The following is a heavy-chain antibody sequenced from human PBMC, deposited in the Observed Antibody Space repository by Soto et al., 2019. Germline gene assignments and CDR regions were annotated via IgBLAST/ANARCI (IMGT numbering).Heavy chain of an antibody. CDR3: ARHSIPVGYQLLSAARHFDY. CDR2: IYPGDSDT. CDR1: GYSFTSYW. V-gene: IGHV5-51*01. J-gene: IGHJ4*02. D-gene: IGHD2-2*01. Sequence: PGESLKISCKGSGYSFTSYWIGWVRQMPGKGLEWMGIIYPGDSDTRYSPSFQGQVTISADKSISTAYLQWSSLKASDTAMYYCARHSIPVGYQLLSAARHFDYWGQGTLVTVSS.